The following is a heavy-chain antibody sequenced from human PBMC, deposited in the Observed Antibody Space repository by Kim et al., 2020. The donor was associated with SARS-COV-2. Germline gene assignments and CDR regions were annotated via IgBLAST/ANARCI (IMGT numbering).Heavy chain of an antibody. D-gene: IGHD1-1*01. J-gene: IGHJ5*02. CDR2: IYYSGST. CDR3: ARARPGHWFDP. Sequence: SETLSLTCTVSGGSISSYYWSWIRQPPGKGLEWIGYIYYSGSTNYNPSLKSRVTISVDTSKNQFSLKLSSVTAADTAVYYCARARPGHWFDPWGQGTLVTVSS. CDR1: GGSISSYY. V-gene: IGHV4-59*01.